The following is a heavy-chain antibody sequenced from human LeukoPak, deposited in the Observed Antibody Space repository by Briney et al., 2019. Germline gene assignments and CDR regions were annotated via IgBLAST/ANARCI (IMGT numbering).Heavy chain of an antibody. Sequence: SQTLSLTCTVSGDSISSGGYYWSWIRQHPGMGLEWIGYIHYSGSTNYNPSLQSRLTISVDTSKNQFSLKLSSVTAADTAVYYCPREGPYYYYMDVWGKGTTVTVSS. CDR1: GDSISSGGYY. J-gene: IGHJ6*03. V-gene: IGHV4-31*03. CDR3: PREGPYYYYMDV. CDR2: IHYSGST.